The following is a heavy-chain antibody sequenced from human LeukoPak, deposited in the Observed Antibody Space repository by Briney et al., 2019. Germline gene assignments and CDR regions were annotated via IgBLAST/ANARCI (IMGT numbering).Heavy chain of an antibody. CDR1: GFTFSSYA. D-gene: IGHD6-19*01. V-gene: IGHV3-23*01. Sequence: PGGSLRLSCAASGFTFSSYAMSWVRQAPGKGLEWVSAISGSGGSTYYADSVKGWFTISRDNSKNTLYLQMNSLRAEDTAVYYCAKFSVAVAATTPFDYWGQGTLVTVSS. CDR3: AKFSVAVAATTPFDY. J-gene: IGHJ4*02. CDR2: ISGSGGST.